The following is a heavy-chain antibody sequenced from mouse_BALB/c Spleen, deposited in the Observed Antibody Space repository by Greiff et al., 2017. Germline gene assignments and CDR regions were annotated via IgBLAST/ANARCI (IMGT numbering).Heavy chain of an antibody. D-gene: IGHD1-1*01. J-gene: IGHJ4*01. CDR3: ARRVYVGYAMDY. V-gene: IGHV2-9*02. CDR1: GFSLTSYG. Sequence: VMLVESGPGLVAPSQSLSITCTVSGFSLTSYGVHWVRQPPGKGLEWLGVIWAGGSTNYNSALMSRLSISKDNSKSQVFLKMNSLQTDDTAMYYCARRVYVGYAMDYWGQGTSVTVSS. CDR2: IWAGGST.